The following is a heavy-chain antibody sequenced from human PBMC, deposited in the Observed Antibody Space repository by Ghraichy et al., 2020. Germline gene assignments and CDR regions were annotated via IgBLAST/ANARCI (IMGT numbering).Heavy chain of an antibody. CDR3: AAYCSGGSCSGYNYFDY. CDR2: IYYSGST. Sequence: SETLSLTCTVSGGSISSYYWSWIRQPPGKGLEWIGYIYYSGSTNYNPFLKSRVTISVDTSKNQFSLKLSSVTAADTAVYYCAAYCSGGSCSGYNYFDYWGQGTLVTVSS. J-gene: IGHJ4*02. CDR1: GGSISSYY. D-gene: IGHD2-15*01. V-gene: IGHV4-59*01.